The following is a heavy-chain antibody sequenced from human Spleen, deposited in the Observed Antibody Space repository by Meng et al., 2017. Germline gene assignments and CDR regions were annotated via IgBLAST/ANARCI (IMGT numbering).Heavy chain of an antibody. CDR2: ISATGGGT. CDR1: EFTFSSYA. V-gene: IGHV3-23*01. Sequence: GESLKISCAASEFTFSSYAMSWVRQAPGKGLEWVSGISATGGGTYYADSVKGRFTISRDNSKNVLYLQMNSLRAEDTAVFYCAKKTYTYYDTLDGFDLWGQGTMVTVSS. CDR3: AKKTYTYYDTLDGFDL. J-gene: IGHJ3*01. D-gene: IGHD3-9*01.